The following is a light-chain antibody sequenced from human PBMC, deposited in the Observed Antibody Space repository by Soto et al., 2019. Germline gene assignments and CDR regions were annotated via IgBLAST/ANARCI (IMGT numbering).Light chain of an antibody. CDR3: QQYGSSRWT. V-gene: IGKV3-20*01. Sequence: EIALTQSPGTLSLSPGARATPSCRASQSVSSSYLAWYQQKPGQAPRLVIYGASSRATGIPDRFSGSGSGTDFTLTISRLEPEDFAVYYCQQYGSSRWTFGQGTKVDIK. CDR2: GAS. J-gene: IGKJ1*01. CDR1: QSVSSSY.